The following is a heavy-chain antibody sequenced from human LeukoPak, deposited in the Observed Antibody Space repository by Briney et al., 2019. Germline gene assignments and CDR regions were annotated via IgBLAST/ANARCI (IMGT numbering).Heavy chain of an antibody. D-gene: IGHD1-26*01. Sequence: PSETLSLTCAVDGGSFSGYYWTWIRQPPGKGLEWIGEINHGGDTKSHTSLRSRVTLSVDPSNKQFSLRLTSVTAADTAVYFCARGHSTSGLDFWGQGALVSVSS. CDR1: GGSFSGYY. J-gene: IGHJ4*02. CDR3: ARGHSTSGLDF. V-gene: IGHV4-34*01. CDR2: INHGGDT.